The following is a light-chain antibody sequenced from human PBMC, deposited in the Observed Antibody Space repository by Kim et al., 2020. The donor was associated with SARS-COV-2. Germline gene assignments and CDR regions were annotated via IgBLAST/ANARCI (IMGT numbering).Light chain of an antibody. CDR1: QSVSSK. Sequence: GSPGERATLSCRASQSVSSKLGWYQQKPGQAPRLLIYGASTRATGIPARFSGSGSGTEFTLTISSLQSEDFAVYYCQQYNNWPLTFGGGTKVDIK. CDR2: GAS. CDR3: QQYNNWPLT. V-gene: IGKV3-15*01. J-gene: IGKJ4*01.